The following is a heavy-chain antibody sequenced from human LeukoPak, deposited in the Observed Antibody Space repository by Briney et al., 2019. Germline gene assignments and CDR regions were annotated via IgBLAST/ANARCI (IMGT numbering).Heavy chain of an antibody. CDR3: TRAYCSSNTSCARGWYFDL. V-gene: IGHV1-46*01. D-gene: IGHD2-2*01. CDR1: GNTFTSFY. J-gene: IGHJ2*01. Sequence: ASLKVSCKASGNTFTSFYMHWVRQAPGQGLEWMGIIKPSGSSTSYAQKFQGRVTMTRDTSTSTVYFELSSLRSEETAVYSCTRAYCSSNTSCARGWYFDLWGRGTLVTVSS. CDR2: IKPSGSST.